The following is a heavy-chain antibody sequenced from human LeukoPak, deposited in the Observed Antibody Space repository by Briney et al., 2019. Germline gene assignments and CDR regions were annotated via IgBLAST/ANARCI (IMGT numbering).Heavy chain of an antibody. D-gene: IGHD3-16*01. CDR1: GGSIGSSDSF. Sequence: SETLSLTCTVSGGSIGSSDSFWGWIRQPPGKGLEWIGSIYYSGSTYYNPSLKSRVTMSVDTSRNQFSLKLSSVTAADTAVYYCARARLGEFYYFDYWGQGTLVTVSS. J-gene: IGHJ4*02. CDR3: ARARLGEFYYFDY. CDR2: IYYSGST. V-gene: IGHV4-39*07.